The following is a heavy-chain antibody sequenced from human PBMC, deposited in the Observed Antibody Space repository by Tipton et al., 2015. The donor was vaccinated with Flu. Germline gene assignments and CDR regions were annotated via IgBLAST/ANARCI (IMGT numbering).Heavy chain of an antibody. CDR3: ATEYRGGGNRYYFDY. J-gene: IGHJ4*02. CDR1: GGSIRSNSHY. CDR2: IYYSGSA. V-gene: IGHV4-39*07. D-gene: IGHD4-23*01. Sequence: TLSLTCTVSGGSIRSNSHYWGWIRQPPGKGLEWIGSIYYSGSAYYNPSLKSRVTISVDTSKNQFSLKLSSVTAADTAVYYCATEYRGGGNRYYFDYWGQGTLVTVSS.